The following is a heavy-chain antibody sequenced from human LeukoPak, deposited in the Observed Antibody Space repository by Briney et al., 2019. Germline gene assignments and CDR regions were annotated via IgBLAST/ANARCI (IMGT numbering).Heavy chain of an antibody. CDR2: INPSGGST. D-gene: IGHD1-26*01. V-gene: IGHV1-46*01. J-gene: IGHJ6*03. CDR3: ARDWLEPSIVGATTSYYYYMDV. Sequence: ASVTVSCKASGGTFSSYAISWVRQAPGQGLEWMGIINPSGGSTSYAQKFQGRVTMTRDMSTSTVYMELSSLRSEDTAVYYCARDWLEPSIVGATTSYYYYMDVWGKGTTVTVSS. CDR1: GGTFSSYA.